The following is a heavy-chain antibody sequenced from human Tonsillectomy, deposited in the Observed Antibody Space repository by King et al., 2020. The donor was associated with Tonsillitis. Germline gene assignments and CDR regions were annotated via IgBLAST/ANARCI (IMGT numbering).Heavy chain of an antibody. Sequence: VQLVESGGGLVKPGGSLRLSCAASGFTFSDYYMSWIRQAPGKGPEWVSYISSSGSTIYYADSVKGRFTISRDNAKKSLYLQLNSLRVEDTAVYYCAREGGVYYYDSSGYIDYWGQGTLVTVSS. D-gene: IGHD3-22*01. V-gene: IGHV3-11*01. CDR3: AREGGVYYYDSSGYIDY. CDR1: GFTFSDYY. J-gene: IGHJ4*02. CDR2: ISSSGSTI.